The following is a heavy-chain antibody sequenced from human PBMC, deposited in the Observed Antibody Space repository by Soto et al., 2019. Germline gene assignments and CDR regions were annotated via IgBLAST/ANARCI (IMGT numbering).Heavy chain of an antibody. J-gene: IGHJ5*02. V-gene: IGHV3-30*18. Sequence: QVQLVESGGGVVQPGRSLRLSCAASGFTFSSYGMHWVRQAPGKGLEWVAVISYHGNDKYYADSVKGRFTISRDNFKSTLYLQMSSLRAEDTAIYFCAKDLLQNTVTPGGSWGQGTLFTVSS. CDR1: GFTFSSYG. D-gene: IGHD4-17*01. CDR2: ISYHGNDK. CDR3: AKDLLQNTVTPGGS.